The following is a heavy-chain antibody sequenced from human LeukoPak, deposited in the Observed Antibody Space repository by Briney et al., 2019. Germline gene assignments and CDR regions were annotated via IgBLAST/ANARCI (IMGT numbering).Heavy chain of an antibody. D-gene: IGHD3-22*01. Sequence: GGSLRLSCAASGFTFSSYAMHWVRQAPGKGLEWVAVISYDGSNKYYADSVKGRFTISRDNSENTLYLQMNSLRAEDTAVYYCARPDDSSGYYSVFDYWGQGTLVTVSS. CDR1: GFTFSSYA. CDR3: ARPDDSSGYYSVFDY. J-gene: IGHJ4*02. V-gene: IGHV3-30*01. CDR2: ISYDGSNK.